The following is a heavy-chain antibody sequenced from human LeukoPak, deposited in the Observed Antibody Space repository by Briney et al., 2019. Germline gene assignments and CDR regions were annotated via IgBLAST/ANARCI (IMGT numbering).Heavy chain of an antibody. D-gene: IGHD4-17*01. J-gene: IGHJ3*02. V-gene: IGHV4-59*01. CDR2: IYYGGST. CDR3: ARTMTTVYAFDI. Sequence: SETLSLTCTVSGGSISSYYWSWIRQPPGKGLEWIGYIYYGGSTNYNPSLKSRVTISVDTSKNQFSLKLSSVTAADTAVYYCARTMTTVYAFDIWGQGTMVTVSS. CDR1: GGSISSYY.